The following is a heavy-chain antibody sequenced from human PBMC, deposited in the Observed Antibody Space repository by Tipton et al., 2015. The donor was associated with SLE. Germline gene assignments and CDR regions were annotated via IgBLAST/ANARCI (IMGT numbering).Heavy chain of an antibody. Sequence: SLRLSCKVSGFTFSGSSVKWVRQAPGKGLEWVSSIFSSGSYIYYADSVKGRFTISRDNAKNSLSLQMNNLRAEDTALYYCLRYSTRSAFDMWGQGTRVTVSS. CDR3: LRYSTRSAFDM. CDR2: IFSSGSYI. CDR1: GFTFSGSS. V-gene: IGHV3-21*03. J-gene: IGHJ3*02. D-gene: IGHD3-9*01.